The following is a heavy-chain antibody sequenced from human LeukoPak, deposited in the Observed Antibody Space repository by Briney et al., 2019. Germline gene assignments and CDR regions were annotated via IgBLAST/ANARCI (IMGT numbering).Heavy chain of an antibody. Sequence: SETLSLTCTVSGASVSSASYWSWIRQPPGKGVEWIAHIYNGVNTNYNPSLKSRVTISVDTSKNQFSLRLNSVTAAGTAVYYCARSRAFNSGAFDPWGQGSLVTVSS. CDR3: ARSRAFNSGAFDP. CDR1: GASVSSASY. V-gene: IGHV4-61*01. J-gene: IGHJ5*02. D-gene: IGHD1-26*01. CDR2: IYNGVNT.